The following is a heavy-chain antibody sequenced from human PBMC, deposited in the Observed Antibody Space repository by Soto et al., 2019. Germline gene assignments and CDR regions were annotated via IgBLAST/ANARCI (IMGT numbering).Heavy chain of an antibody. CDR1: GGSMNDYY. D-gene: IGHD6-6*01. CDR3: ASGRLVSRYYGLDV. CDR2: IFTSGNT. J-gene: IGHJ6*02. Sequence: KTSETLSLTCTVSGGSMNDYYWSWIRQPAGKGLEWIGRIFTSGNTNYNPSLRSRLTMSVDTSTNQVSLRLTPVTAADTAVYYCASGRLVSRYYGLDVWGQGTTVTVSS. V-gene: IGHV4-4*07.